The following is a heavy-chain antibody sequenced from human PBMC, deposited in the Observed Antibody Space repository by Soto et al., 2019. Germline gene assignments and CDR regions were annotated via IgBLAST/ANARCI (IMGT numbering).Heavy chain of an antibody. Sequence: LRLSCAASGFTFSSYAMSWVRQAPGKGLEWVSAISGSGGSTYYADSVKGRFTISRDNSKNTLYLQMNSLRAEDTAVYYCAKDWYYYDSSGYGFDYWGQGTLVTVSS. D-gene: IGHD3-22*01. J-gene: IGHJ4*02. V-gene: IGHV3-23*01. CDR2: ISGSGGST. CDR1: GFTFSSYA. CDR3: AKDWYYYDSSGYGFDY.